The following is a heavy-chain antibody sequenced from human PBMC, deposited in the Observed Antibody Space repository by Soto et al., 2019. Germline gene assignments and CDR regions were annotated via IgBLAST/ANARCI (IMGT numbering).Heavy chain of an antibody. D-gene: IGHD4-17*01. CDR1: GYTFTTFH. CDR3: ARVRYGDFSFQY. J-gene: IGHJ4*02. Sequence: QVHLLQSGAGVMKPGASVKVSCNASGYTFTTFHLHWVRLAPGQGLEWMGWSNPDTGDSEYGQKFQGRVTLTRDTSMTTASMELSSLTSDDTAIYFCARVRYGDFSFQYWGQGTPVSVSS. V-gene: IGHV1-2*02. CDR2: SNPDTGDS.